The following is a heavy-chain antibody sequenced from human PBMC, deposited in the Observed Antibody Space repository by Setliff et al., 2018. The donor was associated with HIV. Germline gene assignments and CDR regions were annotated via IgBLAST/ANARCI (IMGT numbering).Heavy chain of an antibody. D-gene: IGHD3-16*01. CDR2: IYQSGST. CDR3: ARLDTIMLYSDC. CDR1: HYSINSEYY. J-gene: IGHJ4*02. Sequence: SETLSLTCTVSHYSINSEYYWGWVRQPPGKGREYIGSIYQSGSTYCSPSLKSRVSMSIDTSKDQFSLRLKSLTASDTAVYYCARLDTIMLYSDCWGQGTLVTVSS. V-gene: IGHV4-38-2*02.